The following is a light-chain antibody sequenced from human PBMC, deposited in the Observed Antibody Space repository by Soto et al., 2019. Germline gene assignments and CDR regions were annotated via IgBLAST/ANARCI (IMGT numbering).Light chain of an antibody. CDR1: NSDVGGFNY. CDR2: EVN. Sequence: QSALTQPASVSGSPGQSITISCTGTNSDVGGFNYVSWYQQHPGKAPKLMIYEVNNRPSGVSNRFSGSKSGNTASLTISGLQAEDEADYYCSSYRSGGTAVFGGGTKLTVL. J-gene: IGLJ2*01. V-gene: IGLV2-14*01. CDR3: SSYRSGGTAV.